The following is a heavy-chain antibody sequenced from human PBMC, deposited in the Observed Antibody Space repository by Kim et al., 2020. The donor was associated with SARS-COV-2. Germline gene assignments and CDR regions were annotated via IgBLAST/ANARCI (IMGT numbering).Heavy chain of an antibody. D-gene: IGHD6-19*01. V-gene: IGHV6-1*01. CDR3: ARETGTNPYSSGWYVDY. J-gene: IGHJ4*02. Sequence: VKSRITINPDTSKNQFSLQLNSVTPEDTAVYYCARETGTNPYSSGWYVDYWGQGTLVTVSS.